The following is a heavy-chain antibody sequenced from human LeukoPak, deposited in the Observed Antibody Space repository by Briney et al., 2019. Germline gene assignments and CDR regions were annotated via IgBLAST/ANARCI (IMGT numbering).Heavy chain of an antibody. CDR1: GFTFSSYS. J-gene: IGHJ6*03. Sequence: GGSLRLSCAASGFTFSSYSMNWVRQAPGKWLEWVSYISSSSSTIYYADSVKGRFTISRDNAKNSLYLQMNSLRAEDTAVYYCARVVPSSSGWYGRYYYMDVWGKGTTVTVSS. CDR3: ARVVPSSSGWYGRYYYMDV. V-gene: IGHV3-48*01. CDR2: ISSSSSTI. D-gene: IGHD6-19*01.